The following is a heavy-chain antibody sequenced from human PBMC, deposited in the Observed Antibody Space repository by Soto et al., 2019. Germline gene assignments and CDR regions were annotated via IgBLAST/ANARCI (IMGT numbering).Heavy chain of an antibody. CDR1: GFTFSSYW. V-gene: IGHV3-7*01. Sequence: GGSLRLSCAASGFTFSSYWMSWVRQAPGKGLEWVANIKQDGSEKYYVDSVKGRFTISRDNAKNSLYLQMNSLRAEDTAVYYCARVVVVPAAMGGGDAFDIWGQGTMVTVSS. J-gene: IGHJ3*02. CDR3: ARVVVVPAAMGGGDAFDI. CDR2: IKQDGSEK. D-gene: IGHD2-2*01.